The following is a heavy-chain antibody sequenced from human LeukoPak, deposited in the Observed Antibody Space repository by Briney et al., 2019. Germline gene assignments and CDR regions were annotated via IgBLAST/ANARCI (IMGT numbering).Heavy chain of an antibody. CDR2: ISWNSGSI. CDR1: GFTFDDYA. J-gene: IGHJ6*02. Sequence: PGGSLRLSCAASGFTFDDYAMHWVRQAPGKGLEWVSGISWNSGSIGYADSVKGRFTISRDNAKNSLYLQMNSLRAEDTALYYCAKDKDSSSWPDYYYYGMDVWGQGTTVTVSS. CDR3: AKDKDSSSWPDYYYYGMDV. V-gene: IGHV3-9*01. D-gene: IGHD6-13*01.